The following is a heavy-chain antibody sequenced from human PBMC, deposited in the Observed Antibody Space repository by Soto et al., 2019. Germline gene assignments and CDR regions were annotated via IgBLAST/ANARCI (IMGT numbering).Heavy chain of an antibody. V-gene: IGHV1-3*01. D-gene: IGHD6-13*01. CDR2: INAGNGNT. CDR1: GYTFTSYA. J-gene: IGHJ5*02. CDR3: ASGIAAAGTIREFDP. Sequence: QVQLVQSGAEVKKPGASVKVSCKASGYTFTSYAMHWVRQAPGQRLEWMGWINAGNGNTKYSQKFQGRVTITRDTSASTAYMELSSLRSEDTAVYYCASGIAAAGTIREFDPWGQGTLVTFSS.